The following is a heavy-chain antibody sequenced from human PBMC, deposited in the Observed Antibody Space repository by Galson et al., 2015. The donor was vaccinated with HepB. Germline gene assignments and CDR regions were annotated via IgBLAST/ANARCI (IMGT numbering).Heavy chain of an antibody. J-gene: IGHJ5*02. V-gene: IGHV1-3*01. CDR1: GYAFTTYY. CDR3: ARGTVGVARGVNWFDP. D-gene: IGHD4-23*01. Sequence: SVKVSCKASGYAFTTYYIQWIRQAPGQGLEWVGWISAGNTDTKYSQKFQGRVTITRDTSASTASLELTSLTSEDTAVYYCARGTVGVARGVNWFDPWGQGTQVTVSS. CDR2: ISAGNTDT.